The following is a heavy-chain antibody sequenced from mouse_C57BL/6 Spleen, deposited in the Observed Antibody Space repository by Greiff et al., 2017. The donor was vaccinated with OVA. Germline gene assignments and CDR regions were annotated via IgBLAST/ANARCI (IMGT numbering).Heavy chain of an antibody. CDR2: ISYDGSN. D-gene: IGHD1-1*02. J-gene: IGHJ2*01. V-gene: IGHV3-6*01. Sequence: EVQVVESGPGLVKPSQSLSLTCSVTGYSITSGYYWNWIRQFPGNKLEWMGYISYDGSNNYNQSLKNRISITRSTSKNQFFLKLNAVTTEDTATYYCARAGGRFDYWGQGTTLTVSS. CDR1: GYSITSGYY. CDR3: ARAGGRFDY.